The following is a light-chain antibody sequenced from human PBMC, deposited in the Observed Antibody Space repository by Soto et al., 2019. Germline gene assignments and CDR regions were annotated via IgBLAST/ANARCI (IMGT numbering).Light chain of an antibody. V-gene: IGKV4-1*01. J-gene: IGKJ1*01. CDR3: QQYYSIPWT. CDR2: WAS. CDR1: QSVLHSSTNKNY. Sequence: DIVMTQSPDSLAVSLGERATINCKSSQSVLHSSTNKNYLAWYQQKPGQSPNLLIYWASAREYGVPDRFSGSGSGTDFTLTISSLQAADVAVYYCQQYYSIPWTFGQGTKVEIK.